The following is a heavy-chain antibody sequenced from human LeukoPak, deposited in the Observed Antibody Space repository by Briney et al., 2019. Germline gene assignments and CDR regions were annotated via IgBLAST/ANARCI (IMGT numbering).Heavy chain of an antibody. D-gene: IGHD4-17*01. V-gene: IGHV3-15*01. Sequence: GGSLRLSCAASGFSFSNAWMSWVRQAPGKGLEWVGRIKRKTDGGTTDYAAPVKGRFTISRDDSENTLYLQMNSLKTEDTAVYYCTNTVTQAPVDYWGQGTLVTVSS. CDR2: IKRKTDGGTT. CDR1: GFSFSNAW. J-gene: IGHJ4*02. CDR3: TNTVTQAPVDY.